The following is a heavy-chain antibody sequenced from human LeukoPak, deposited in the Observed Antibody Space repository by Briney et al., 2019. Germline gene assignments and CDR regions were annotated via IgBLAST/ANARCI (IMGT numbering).Heavy chain of an antibody. CDR2: IIPIFGTA. J-gene: IGHJ6*03. V-gene: IGHV1-69*13. CDR1: GGTFSSYA. Sequence: LVKVSCKASGGTFSSYAISWVRQAPGQGLEWMGGIIPIFGTANYAQKFQGRVTITADESTSTAYMELSSLRSEDTAVYYCASGPEEYYYYYYYMDVWGKGTTVTVSS. CDR3: ASGPEEYYYYYYYMDV.